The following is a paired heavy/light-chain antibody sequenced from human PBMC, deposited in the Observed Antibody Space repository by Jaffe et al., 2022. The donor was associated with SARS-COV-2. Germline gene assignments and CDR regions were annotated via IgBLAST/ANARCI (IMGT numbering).Light chain of an antibody. Sequence: QSALTQPASVSGSPGQSITVSCTATSNDVGGFNYVSWYQQHPGKAPKLMIYDVSNRPSGVSVRFSGSKSGNTASLTISGLLAEDAADYYCCSYTSRSTLVFGGGTKVTVL. CDR1: SNDVGGFNY. CDR2: DVS. CDR3: CSYTSRSTLV. V-gene: IGLV2-14*03. J-gene: IGLJ3*02.
Heavy chain of an antibody. CDR2: IYYTGTT. CDR3: ARGCDYGCSYYYGMDV. CDR1: GASISSGGYF. J-gene: IGHJ6*02. Sequence: QVQLQESGPGLVKPSQTLSLTCSVSGASISSGGYFWSWIRQHPGKGLEWIGNIYYTGTTYYSPSLKSPVTISLDTSKNQISLKVNSVTAADTAVYYCARGCDYGCSYYYGMDVWGQGATVTVSS. V-gene: IGHV4-31*01. D-gene: IGHD4-17*01.